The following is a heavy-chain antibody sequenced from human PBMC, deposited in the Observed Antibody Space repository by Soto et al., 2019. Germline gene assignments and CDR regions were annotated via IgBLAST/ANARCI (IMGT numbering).Heavy chain of an antibody. Sequence: PGESLKISCKGSGYSFTSYWISWVRQMPGKGLEWLGRIDPSDSYTNYSPSFQGHVTISAAKSISTAYLQWSSLKASDTAMYYCAGHIIVGPMYDAFDMWGQGTMVTVSS. CDR2: IDPSDSYT. CDR1: GYSFTSYW. V-gene: IGHV5-10-1*01. J-gene: IGHJ3*02. CDR3: AGHIIVGPMYDAFDM. D-gene: IGHD1-26*01.